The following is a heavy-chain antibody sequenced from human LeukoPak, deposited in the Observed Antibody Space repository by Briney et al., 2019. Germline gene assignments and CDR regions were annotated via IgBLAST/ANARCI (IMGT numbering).Heavy chain of an antibody. D-gene: IGHD3-16*02. Sequence: SETLSLTCTVSGGSISSGDYYWSWIRQHPGQGLEWIGYIYYSGSTYYNPSLKSRVTISVDTSKNQFSLRLSSVTAADTAVYYCAREDRDYVGYWGQGTLVTVSS. CDR1: GGSISSGDYY. CDR2: IYYSGST. CDR3: AREDRDYVGY. V-gene: IGHV4-31*03. J-gene: IGHJ4*02.